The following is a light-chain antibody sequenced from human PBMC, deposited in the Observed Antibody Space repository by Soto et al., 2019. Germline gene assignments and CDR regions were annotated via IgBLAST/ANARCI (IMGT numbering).Light chain of an antibody. V-gene: IGKV1-39*01. J-gene: IGKJ2*01. Sequence: DIQMTQSPSSLSASVGDRVTITCRASQSISSYLNWYQQKPGKAPKLLIYAASSLQSGVPSRFSGSGSGTDFTLTISSLQPEHFATYYCQQSYSTPYTFGQGTKREIK. CDR2: AAS. CDR3: QQSYSTPYT. CDR1: QSISSY.